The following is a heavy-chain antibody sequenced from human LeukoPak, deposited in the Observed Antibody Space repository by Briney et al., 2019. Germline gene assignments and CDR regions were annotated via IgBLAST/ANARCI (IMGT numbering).Heavy chain of an antibody. J-gene: IGHJ4*02. CDR3: AKALPVGYYYDSSGYQLPDY. CDR1: GXTFDDYA. D-gene: IGHD3-22*01. Sequence: GGSLRLSCAASGXTFDDYAVHWVRQAPGKGLEWVSLISGDGGSTYYAVCVKGRFTISRDNRKNSLYLQMNSLRTEDTALYYCAKALPVGYYYDSSGYQLPDYWGQGTLVTVSS. CDR2: ISGDGGST. V-gene: IGHV3-43*02.